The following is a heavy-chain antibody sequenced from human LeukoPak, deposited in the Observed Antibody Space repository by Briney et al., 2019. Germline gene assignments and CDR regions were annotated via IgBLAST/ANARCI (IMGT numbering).Heavy chain of an antibody. J-gene: IGHJ5*02. V-gene: IGHV3-23*01. D-gene: IGHD4-17*01. CDR1: GFTFSNYV. Sequence: PGGSLRLSCAASGFTFSNYVMNWVRQAPGKGLEWVSAISGSSDYLKSADSVKGRFTISRDNSENTLYLQMNSLRAEDTAVYYCAKDFSAGGNYGYGRLDPWGQGTLVTVSS. CDR2: ISGSSDYL. CDR3: AKDFSAGGNYGYGRLDP.